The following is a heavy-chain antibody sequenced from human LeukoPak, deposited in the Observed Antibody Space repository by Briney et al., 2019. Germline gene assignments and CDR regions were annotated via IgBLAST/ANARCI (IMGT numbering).Heavy chain of an antibody. J-gene: IGHJ5*02. Sequence: ASVKVSCKASGYTFTGYYMHLVRQAPGQGLEWMGWINPTSGGTNLAQKFQGRITMTRDTSISTAYMELSRLRSDDTAVYYCARVRVSSQAKNWFDPWGQGTLVTVSS. V-gene: IGHV1-2*02. D-gene: IGHD6-13*01. CDR2: INPTSGGT. CDR3: ARVRVSSQAKNWFDP. CDR1: GYTFTGYY.